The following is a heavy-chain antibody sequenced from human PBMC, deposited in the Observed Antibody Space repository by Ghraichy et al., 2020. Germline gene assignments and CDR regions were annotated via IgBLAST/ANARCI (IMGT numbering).Heavy chain of an antibody. V-gene: IGHV3-74*01. CDR2: INSDGSST. Sequence: GESLNISCAASGFTFSSYWMHWVRQAPGKGLVWVSRINSDGSSTSYADSVKGRFTISRDNAKNTLYLQMNSLRAEDTAVYYCARDGWELIFDYWGQGTLVTVSS. CDR1: GFTFSSYW. CDR3: ARDGWELIFDY. D-gene: IGHD1-26*01. J-gene: IGHJ4*02.